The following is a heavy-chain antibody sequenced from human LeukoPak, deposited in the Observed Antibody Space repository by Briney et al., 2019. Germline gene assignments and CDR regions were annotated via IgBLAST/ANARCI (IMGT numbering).Heavy chain of an antibody. Sequence: PSETLSLTCTVSGDSISNYYWSWIRQPAGKGLEWIGRIYTSGSTNYNPSLKSRVTMSVDTSKNQFSLKLSSVTAADTAVYYCAREGGYCSGGSCAVDYWGQGTLVTVSS. J-gene: IGHJ4*02. CDR2: IYTSGST. CDR1: GDSISNYY. CDR3: AREGGYCSGGSCAVDY. V-gene: IGHV4-4*07. D-gene: IGHD2-15*01.